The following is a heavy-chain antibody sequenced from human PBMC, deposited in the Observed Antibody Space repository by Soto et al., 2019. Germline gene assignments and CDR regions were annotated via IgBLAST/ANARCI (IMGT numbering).Heavy chain of an antibody. CDR2: ISFRSTSI. V-gene: IGHV3-21*02. CDR1: GFSFSTYS. J-gene: IGHJ4*02. D-gene: IGHD3-10*01. CDR3: VTDGEVRGAAEY. Sequence: EVQLVESGGGLVKPGGSLRLSCAASGFSFSTYSLGWVRQAPGKGLEWVSSISFRSTSIFYADSVKGRFTISRDNTKNSLYLQRLSLRTDDSAMYYCVTDGEVRGAAEYWGQGPLVTVSS.